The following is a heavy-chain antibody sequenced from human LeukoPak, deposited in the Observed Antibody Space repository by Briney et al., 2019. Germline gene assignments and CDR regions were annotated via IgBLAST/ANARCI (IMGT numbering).Heavy chain of an antibody. V-gene: IGHV4-59*08. CDR2: IYYSGST. Sequence: PSETLTLTCTVSGGSISTYYWNWIRQPPGKGLEWIGYIYYSGSTNYNPSLKSRVTISVDTSKNQFSLKLSSVTAADTAGYYCARTRDAFDIWGQGTMATVSS. J-gene: IGHJ3*02. CDR3: ARTRDAFDI. CDR1: GGSISTYY.